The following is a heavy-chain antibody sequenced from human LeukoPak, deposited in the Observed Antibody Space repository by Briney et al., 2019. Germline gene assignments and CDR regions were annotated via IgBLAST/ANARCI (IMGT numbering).Heavy chain of an antibody. V-gene: IGHV1-46*01. D-gene: IGHD3-16*01. Sequence: ASAKVSCKASGYTFTSYYMHWVRQAPGQGREWMGIINPSGGSTSYEQKFQGRVTMTSDMSTSAVYMELSSLRSEDTAVYYCARGSYDYVWGSPGDYWGQGTLVTVSS. CDR3: ARGSYDYVWGSPGDY. CDR2: INPSGGST. CDR1: GYTFTSYY. J-gene: IGHJ4*02.